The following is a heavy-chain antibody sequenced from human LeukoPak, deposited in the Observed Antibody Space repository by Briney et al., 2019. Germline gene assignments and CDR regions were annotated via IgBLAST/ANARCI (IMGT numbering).Heavy chain of an antibody. D-gene: IGHD2-2*01. CDR3: AKRKDLGYCSSTSCYYYFDY. Sequence: SGGSLRPSCVASGFTFNNYAMSWVRQAPGKGLEWVSANGGSGGSKYYADSVKGRFTVSRDNSKNTLYLQMNSLRAEDTAIYYCAKRKDLGYCSSTSCYYYFDYWGQGTLVTVSS. CDR1: GFTFNNYA. J-gene: IGHJ4*02. CDR2: NGGSGGSK. V-gene: IGHV3-23*01.